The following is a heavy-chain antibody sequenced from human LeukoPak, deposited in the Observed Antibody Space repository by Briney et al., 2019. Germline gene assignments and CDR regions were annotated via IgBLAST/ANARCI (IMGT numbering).Heavy chain of an antibody. J-gene: IGHJ5*02. D-gene: IGHD4-23*01. CDR2: MNPNSGNT. CDR3: ARGPNKSDGGNSGSAWFDP. V-gene: IGHV1-8*01. CDR1: GYTFTTYD. Sequence: ASVKVSCKASGYTFTTYDINWVRQATGQGLEWMGWMNPNSGNTGYAQKFQGRVTMTRNTSISTAYMELSSLRSEDTAVYYCARGPNKSDGGNSGSAWFDPWGQGTLVAVSS.